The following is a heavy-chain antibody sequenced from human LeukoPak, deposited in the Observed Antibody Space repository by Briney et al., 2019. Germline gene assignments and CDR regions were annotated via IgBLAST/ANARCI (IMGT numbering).Heavy chain of an antibody. J-gene: IGHJ5*02. CDR2: ISYDGSNK. V-gene: IGHV3-30-3*01. CDR3: ARDHWGRGYDILTDKLNWFDP. CDR1: GFTFSSYA. D-gene: IGHD3-9*01. Sequence: QPGRSLRLSCAASGFTFSSYAMHWVRQAPGKGLEWVAVISYDGSNKYYADSVKGRFTISRDNAKNSLYLQMNSLRAEDTAVYYCARDHWGRGYDILTDKLNWFDPWGQGTLVTVSS.